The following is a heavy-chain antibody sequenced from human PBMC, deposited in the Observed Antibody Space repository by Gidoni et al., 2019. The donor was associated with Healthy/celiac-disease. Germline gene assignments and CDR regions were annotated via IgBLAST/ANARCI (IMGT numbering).Heavy chain of an antibody. V-gene: IGHV3-23*01. Sequence: EVQLLESGGGLVQPGGSLRLSCAASGFTFSSYAMSWVRQAPGKGLEWVSAISGSGGSTYYADSVKGRFTISRDNSKNTLYLQMNSLRAEDTAVYYCAKDTTPFLVVVPAASMNYWGQGTLVTVSS. CDR1: GFTFSSYA. CDR2: ISGSGGST. D-gene: IGHD2-2*01. J-gene: IGHJ4*02. CDR3: AKDTTPFLVVVPAASMNY.